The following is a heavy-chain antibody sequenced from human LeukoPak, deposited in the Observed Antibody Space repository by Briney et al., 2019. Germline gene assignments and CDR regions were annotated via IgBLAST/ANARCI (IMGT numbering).Heavy chain of an antibody. CDR3: ARVLPVPYLLDS. CDR1: GHSTTRGYY. CDR2: FFQSEKS. D-gene: IGHD3-10*02. J-gene: IGHJ4*02. V-gene: IGHV4-38-2*01. Sequence: PSETLSLTCGISGHSTTRGYYWAWFRPSPGKGPEWIATFFQSEKSFYNASLESRVIMSLDTSKSQFSLSLTSVTAADTAVYYCARVLPVPYLLDSWGQGTHVTVSS.